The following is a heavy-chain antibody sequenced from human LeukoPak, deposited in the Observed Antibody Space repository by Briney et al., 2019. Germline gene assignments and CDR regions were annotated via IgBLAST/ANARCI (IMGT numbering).Heavy chain of an antibody. CDR1: GFTFSDYY. CDR2: IKTKTDGWTT. V-gene: IGHV3-15*01. CDR3: TTTHYNFYDLDH. Sequence: GGSLRLSCAASGFTFSDYYMSWVRQAPGKGLEWVGHIKTKTDGWTTDYAAPVKGRFTISRDDSRNTVYLQMNSLKTEDTAVYYCTTTHYNFYDLDHWGQGTLVTVSS. D-gene: IGHD3-3*01. J-gene: IGHJ4*02.